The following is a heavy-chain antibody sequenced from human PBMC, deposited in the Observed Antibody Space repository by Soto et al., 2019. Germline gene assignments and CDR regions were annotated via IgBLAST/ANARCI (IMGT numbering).Heavy chain of an antibody. CDR3: ARAVGGSSSRGDY. D-gene: IGHD6-13*01. CDR1: GYIFISYA. J-gene: IGHJ4*02. V-gene: IGHV1-3*05. CDR2: INAGNGNT. Sequence: QVQLVQSGAEEKKPGASVKVSCKASGYIFISYAMHWVRQAPGQRLEWMGWINAGNGNTKYSQKFQGRVTITRDTFASTVYMELSSLRSEDTAVYYCARAVGGSSSRGDYWGQGTLVTVSS.